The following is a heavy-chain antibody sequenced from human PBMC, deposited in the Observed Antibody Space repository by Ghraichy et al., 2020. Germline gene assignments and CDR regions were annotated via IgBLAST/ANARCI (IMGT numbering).Heavy chain of an antibody. CDR3: ARVRRDSSSWYSFDY. J-gene: IGHJ4*02. CDR1: GGSISSGGYS. Sequence: SQTLSLTCAVSGGSISSGGYSWSWIRQPPGKGLEWIGYIYHSGSTYYNPSLKSRVTISVDRSKNQFSLKLSSVTAADTAVYYCARVRRDSSSWYSFDYWGQGTLVTVSS. CDR2: IYHSGST. V-gene: IGHV4-30-2*01. D-gene: IGHD6-13*01.